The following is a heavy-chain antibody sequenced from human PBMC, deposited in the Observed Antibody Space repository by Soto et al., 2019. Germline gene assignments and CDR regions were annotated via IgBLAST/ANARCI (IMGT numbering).Heavy chain of an antibody. J-gene: IGHJ6*02. V-gene: IGHV1-18*04. CDR3: GRLPLQSTYYYFYAMDV. Sequence: ASVKVSCKASGYTFTSYGISWVRQAPGQGLEWMGWISAYNGNTNYAQKLQGRVTMTTDTSTSTAYMELRNLRSDDTAVYYCGRLPLQSTYYYFYAMDVWGQGTTVTVSS. CDR1: GYTFTSYG. D-gene: IGHD4-4*01. CDR2: ISAYNGNT.